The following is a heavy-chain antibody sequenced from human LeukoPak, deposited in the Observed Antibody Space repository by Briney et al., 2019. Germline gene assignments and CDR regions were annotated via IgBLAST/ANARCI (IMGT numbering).Heavy chain of an antibody. J-gene: IGHJ4*02. D-gene: IGHD2-15*01. CDR3: ARQRYGSCIDY. CDR2: ISHSGST. Sequence: SETLSLTCTVSGYSISSGYYWGWIRQPPGQGLEWIGSISHSGSTYYKPSLKSRVTISVDTSKNQFSLKLSSVTAADTAVYYCARQRYGSCIDYWGQGTLVTVSS. V-gene: IGHV4-38-2*02. CDR1: GYSISSGYY.